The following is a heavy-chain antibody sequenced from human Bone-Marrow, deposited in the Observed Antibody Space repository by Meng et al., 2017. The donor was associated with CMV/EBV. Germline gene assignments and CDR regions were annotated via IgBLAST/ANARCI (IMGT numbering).Heavy chain of an antibody. Sequence: ETLSLTCAASGFTFSSYYMTWVRQAPGKGLEWVANIKQDGSIKNYADSVRGRFTISRDNDKSLLYLQVSSLRAEDTAVYYCARDAMWKPVDYWGQGTLVTVSS. D-gene: IGHD1-14*01. J-gene: IGHJ4*02. V-gene: IGHV3-7*01. CDR2: IKQDGSIK. CDR3: ARDAMWKPVDY. CDR1: GFTFSSYY.